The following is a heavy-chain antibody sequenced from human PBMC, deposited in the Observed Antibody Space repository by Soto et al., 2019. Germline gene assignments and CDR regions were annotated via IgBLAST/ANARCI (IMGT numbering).Heavy chain of an antibody. J-gene: IGHJ4*02. D-gene: IGHD6-19*01. CDR1: GFDISGSV. CDR2: IRSKANNYAT. CDR3: AKMYSSGWSPRNDH. V-gene: IGHV3-73*01. Sequence: GGSLRLSCIASGFDISGSVMHWVRQTPGKGLEWVAHIRSKANNYATEYAVSVKGRFTISRDDSKNTAFLQMNSLKTEDTAVYYCAKMYSSGWSPRNDHWGQGTLVTVSS.